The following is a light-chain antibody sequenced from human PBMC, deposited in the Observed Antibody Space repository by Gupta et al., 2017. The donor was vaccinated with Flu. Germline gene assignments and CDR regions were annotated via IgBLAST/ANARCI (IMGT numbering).Light chain of an antibody. CDR1: AVTNES. CDR3: QSADSTGWV. Sequence: SPGQTARITCSGDAVTNESSYWNQQKTGQAPVLLIYKDTERTAGIPERFSASSSGTTVTLTINGVQAEDEADYYCQSADSTGWVFGGGTKVTVL. CDR2: KDT. V-gene: IGLV3-25*03. J-gene: IGLJ3*02.